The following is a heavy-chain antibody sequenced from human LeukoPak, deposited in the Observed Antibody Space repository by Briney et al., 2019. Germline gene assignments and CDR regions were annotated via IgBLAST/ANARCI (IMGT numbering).Heavy chain of an antibody. D-gene: IGHD3-22*01. CDR3: AKDMYYYDSSGYYYVLDY. Sequence: GGSLRLSCAASGFTFSSYWMSWVRQAPGKGLEWVAFIRYDGSNKYYADSVKGRFTISRDNSKNTLYLQMNSLRAEDTAVYYCAKDMYYYDSSGYYYVLDYWGQGTLVTVSS. CDR2: IRYDGSNK. V-gene: IGHV3-30*02. CDR1: GFTFSSYW. J-gene: IGHJ4*02.